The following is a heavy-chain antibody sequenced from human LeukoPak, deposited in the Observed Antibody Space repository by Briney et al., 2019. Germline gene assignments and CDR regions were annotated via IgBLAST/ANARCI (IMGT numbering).Heavy chain of an antibody. CDR2: IYYSGST. CDR1: GGSISSGDYY. J-gene: IGHJ4*02. V-gene: IGHV4-30-4*01. Sequence: SQTLSLTCTVSGGSISSGDYYWSWIRQPPGKGLEWIGYIYYSGSTYYNPSLKSRVTISVDTSKNQFSLKLSSVTAADTAVYYCARKDMITFGGVIRWGQGTLVTVSS. D-gene: IGHD3-16*02. CDR3: ARKDMITFGGVIR.